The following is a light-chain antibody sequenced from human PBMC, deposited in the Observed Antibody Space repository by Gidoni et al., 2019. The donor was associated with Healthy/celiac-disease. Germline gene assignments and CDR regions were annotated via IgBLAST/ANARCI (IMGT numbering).Light chain of an antibody. CDR3: QQFNSYPRT. CDR1: QGISSA. V-gene: IGKV1-13*02. J-gene: IGKJ4*01. CDR2: DAS. Sequence: AIQFTQSPSSLSASVGDRVTITGRASQGISSALAWYQQTPGKAPKLLIYDASSLESGVPSRLSGSGSGTDFTLTISSLQPEDFATYYCQQFNSYPRTFXGXTKVEIK.